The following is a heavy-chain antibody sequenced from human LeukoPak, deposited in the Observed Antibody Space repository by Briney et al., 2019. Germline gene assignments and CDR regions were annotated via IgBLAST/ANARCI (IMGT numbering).Heavy chain of an antibody. CDR1: GGSISSYY. CDR2: IYYSGST. V-gene: IGHV4-59*08. J-gene: IGHJ5*02. Sequence: SETLSLTCTVSGGSISSYYWSWIRQPPGKGLEWIGYIYYSGSTNYNPSLKSRVTISVDTSKNQFSLKLSSVTAADTAVYYCARHWYSSGWGEGFDPWGQGTLVTVSS. CDR3: ARHWYSSGWGEGFDP. D-gene: IGHD6-19*01.